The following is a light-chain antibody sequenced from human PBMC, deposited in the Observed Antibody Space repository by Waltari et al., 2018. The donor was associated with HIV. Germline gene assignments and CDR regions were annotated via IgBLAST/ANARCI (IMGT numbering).Light chain of an antibody. V-gene: IGKV3-20*01. CDR1: QNVISNS. J-gene: IGKJ4*01. Sequence: EIVLTQSPGTLSLSPGERATLSCRASQNVISNSLTWYQQIPGQAPRLLIYGASSRATGIPDRFSGSVSGTDFTLSITRLEPEDFAVYYCQQYGSSPLTFGGGTKVEIK. CDR3: QQYGSSPLT. CDR2: GAS.